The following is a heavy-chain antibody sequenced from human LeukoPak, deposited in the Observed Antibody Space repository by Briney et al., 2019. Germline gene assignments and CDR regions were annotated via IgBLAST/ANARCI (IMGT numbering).Heavy chain of an antibody. J-gene: IGHJ4*02. V-gene: IGHV3-11*06. D-gene: IGHD4-17*01. CDR3: AREKDYGDYIDF. CDR1: GFTFSDYY. CDR2: ISSSSSYT. Sequence: GGSLRLSCAASGFTFSDYYMSWIRQAPGKGLEWVSYISSSSSYTNYADSVEGRFTISRDNSKNTLYLQMNSLRPEDTAVYYCAREKDYGDYIDFWGQGTLVTVSS.